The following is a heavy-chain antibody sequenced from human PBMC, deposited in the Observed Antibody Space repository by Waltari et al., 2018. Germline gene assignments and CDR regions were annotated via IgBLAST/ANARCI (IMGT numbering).Heavy chain of an antibody. CDR2: ISYAGTT. CDR3: ATYIGASVGTAAFDV. D-gene: IGHD5-12*01. J-gene: IGHJ3*01. Sequence: QLQLQESGPGPVKPSETLSLPCSVSGGSRDTPKHYWSWIRQPPGQGLEWIGTISYAGTTYTNPSLRSRLTMSRDTSKNQLSLTLGSTTAADTAVYYCATYIGASVGTAAFDVWGQGTMVTVSS. CDR1: GGSRDTPKHY. V-gene: IGHV4-39*01.